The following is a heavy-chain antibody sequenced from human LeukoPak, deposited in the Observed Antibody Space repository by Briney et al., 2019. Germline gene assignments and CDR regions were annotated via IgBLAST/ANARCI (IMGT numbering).Heavy chain of an antibody. Sequence: SQTLSLTCTVSGVSISSGGYHWRWIRQHPGKGLEWIGYIYYSGSTYYNPSLKSRVTISVDTSKNQFSLKLSSVTAADTAVYYCATGGLLQHWGQGTLVTVSS. CDR3: ATGGLLQH. CDR2: IYYSGST. D-gene: IGHD1-14*01. CDR1: GVSISSGGYH. V-gene: IGHV4-31*03. J-gene: IGHJ1*01.